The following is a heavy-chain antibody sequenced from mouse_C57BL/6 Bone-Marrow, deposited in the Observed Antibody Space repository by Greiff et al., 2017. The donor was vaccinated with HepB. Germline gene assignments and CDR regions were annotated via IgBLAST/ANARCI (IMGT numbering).Heavy chain of an antibody. D-gene: IGHD1-1*01. CDR2: ISYSGST. Sequence: EVQVVESGPGLAKPSQTLSLTCSVTGYSITSDYWNWIRKFPGNKLEYMGYISYSGSTYYNPSLKSRISIIRDTSKNQYYMKLNSVTTEDTATYYCARYSYYYGSSLYYFDYWGQGTTLTVSS. CDR3: ARYSYYYGSSLYYFDY. V-gene: IGHV3-8*01. CDR1: GYSITSDY. J-gene: IGHJ2*01.